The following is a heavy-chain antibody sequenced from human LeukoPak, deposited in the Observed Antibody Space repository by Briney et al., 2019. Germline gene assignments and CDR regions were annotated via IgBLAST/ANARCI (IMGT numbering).Heavy chain of an antibody. CDR3: AKGSKLVVITRDHYMAV. CDR2: IYRGGFT. Sequence: GGSLRLSCAASGFTVSDYYMNWVRQAPGKGLEWVSVIYRGGFTYYTDSVRGRFSISRDNSKNTLYLQMNSLRAEDTALYYCAKGSKLVVITRDHYMAVWGNGTTVTISS. CDR1: GFTVSDYY. D-gene: IGHD3-22*01. V-gene: IGHV3-53*01. J-gene: IGHJ6*03.